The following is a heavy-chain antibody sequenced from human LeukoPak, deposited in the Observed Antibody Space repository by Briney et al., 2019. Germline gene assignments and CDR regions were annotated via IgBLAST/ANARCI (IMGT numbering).Heavy chain of an antibody. CDR2: ISYDGSNK. Sequence: GGSLRLSCAASGFTFSSYGMHWVRQAPGKGLEWVAVISYDGSNKYYADSVKGRFTISRDNSKNTLYLQMNSLRAEDTAVYYCAGSGWYNDYWGQGTLVTVSS. CDR1: GFTFSSYG. V-gene: IGHV3-30*03. J-gene: IGHJ4*02. D-gene: IGHD6-19*01. CDR3: AGSGWYNDY.